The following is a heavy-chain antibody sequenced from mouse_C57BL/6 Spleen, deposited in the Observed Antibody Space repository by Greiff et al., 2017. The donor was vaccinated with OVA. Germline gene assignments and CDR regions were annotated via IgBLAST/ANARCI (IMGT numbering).Heavy chain of an antibody. CDR1: GYTFTDYE. CDR2: IDPETGGT. D-gene: IGHD4-1*02. J-gene: IGHJ1*03. V-gene: IGHV1-15*01. Sequence: QVQLQQSGAELVRPGASVTLSCKASGYTFTDYEMHWVKQTPVHGLEWIGAIDPETGGTAYNQKFKGKAILTADKSSSTAYMELRSLTSEDSAVYYGTPTGKGYFDVWGTGTTVTVSS. CDR3: TPTGKGYFDV.